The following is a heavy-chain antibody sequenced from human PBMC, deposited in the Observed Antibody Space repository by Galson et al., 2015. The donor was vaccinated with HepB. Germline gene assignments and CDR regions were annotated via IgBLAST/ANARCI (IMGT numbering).Heavy chain of an antibody. CDR2: ITSSSSYT. V-gene: IGHV3-11*05. D-gene: IGHD1-7*01. CDR3: ARELETRGFDY. CDR1: GFTFSDYY. Sequence: SLRLSCAASGFTFSDYYMSWIRQAPGKGLEWVSYITSSSSYTNYADSVKGRFTISRDNAKNSLYLQMNSLRAEDTAVYYRARELETRGFDYWGQGTLVTVSS. J-gene: IGHJ4*02.